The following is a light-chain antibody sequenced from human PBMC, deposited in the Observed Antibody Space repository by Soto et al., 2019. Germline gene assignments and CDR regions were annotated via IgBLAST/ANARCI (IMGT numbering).Light chain of an antibody. CDR1: SSNIGSNT. V-gene: IGLV1-44*01. J-gene: IGLJ2*01. Sequence: QSVLTQPPSASGTPGQRVTISCSGSSSNIGSNTVNWYQQLPGTAPKLLIYSNNQRPSGVPDRFSGPKSGTSASLAISGLQSEDEADYYCAACDDSLNGVVFGGGTKLTVL. CDR2: SNN. CDR3: AACDDSLNGVV.